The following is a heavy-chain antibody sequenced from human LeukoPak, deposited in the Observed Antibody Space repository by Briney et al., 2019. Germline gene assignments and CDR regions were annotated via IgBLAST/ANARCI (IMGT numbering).Heavy chain of an antibody. D-gene: IGHD3-3*01. CDR1: GYTFTDYY. Sequence: ASVKVSCKASGYTFTDYYIHWVRQAPGQGFEWMGRINPNSGGTNYPQRFLGRVTMTRDTSISTAYMELSRLRSDDTAVYYCTRDELWNGYYSVNYNYYGIDVWGQGTTVTVSS. CDR3: TRDELWNGYYSVNYNYYGIDV. V-gene: IGHV1-2*06. CDR2: INPNSGGT. J-gene: IGHJ6*02.